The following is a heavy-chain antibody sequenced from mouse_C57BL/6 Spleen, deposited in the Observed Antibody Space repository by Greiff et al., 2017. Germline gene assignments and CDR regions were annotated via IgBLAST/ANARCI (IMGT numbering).Heavy chain of an antibody. D-gene: IGHD2-2*01. CDR3: AIWLRRAWYFDV. V-gene: IGHV1-18*01. CDR2: INPNNGGT. Sequence: EVKLMESGPELVKPGASVKIPCKASGYTFTDYNMDWVKQSHGKSLEWIGDINPNNGGTIYNQKFKGKATFTVDKSSSTAYMDLRSLTSEDTAVYYCAIWLRRAWYFDVWGTGTTVTVSS. J-gene: IGHJ1*03. CDR1: GYTFTDYN.